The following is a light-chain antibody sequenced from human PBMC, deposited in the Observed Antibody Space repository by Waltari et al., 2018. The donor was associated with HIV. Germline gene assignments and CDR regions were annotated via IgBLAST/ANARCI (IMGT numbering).Light chain of an antibody. CDR2: KAS. CDR3: QQYYLSPWT. CDR1: QGISNW. V-gene: IGKV1-5*03. Sequence: DIQMTQSLSTLSASVGDRVTLTCRASQGISNWLAWYQQKPGNAPKLLIYKASTLEGGVPSRFRGSGAGTEFTLTINSLQPDDFATYFCQQYYLSPWTFGQGARV. J-gene: IGKJ1*01.